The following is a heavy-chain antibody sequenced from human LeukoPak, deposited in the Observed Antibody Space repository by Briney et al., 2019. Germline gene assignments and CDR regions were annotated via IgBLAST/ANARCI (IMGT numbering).Heavy chain of an antibody. Sequence: SETLSLICAVYVGSFSGYYWNWIRQPPPKGLELMGERNHSESTNYTPSLKSRVPISVDTSKNHFSLKLSSVTAADTAVYYCARAAWGSGHIAVGGTSAPLDYWGQGTLLTVSS. CDR2: RNHSEST. J-gene: IGHJ4*02. CDR1: VGSFSGYY. D-gene: IGHD6-19*01. CDR3: ARAAWGSGHIAVGGTSAPLDY. V-gene: IGHV4-34*01.